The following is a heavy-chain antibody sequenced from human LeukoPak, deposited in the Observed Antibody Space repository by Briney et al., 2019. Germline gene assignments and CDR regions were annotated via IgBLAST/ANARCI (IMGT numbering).Heavy chain of an antibody. CDR1: GGSISSSGYY. V-gene: IGHV4-39*01. CDR2: MYYSGST. J-gene: IGHJ6*03. Sequence: PSETLSLTCTVSGGSISSSGYYWGWIRQPPGKGLEWIGSMYYSGSTYYNPSLKSRVTISIDTSKNQFSLKLSSVTAADTAVYYCARQRRYSSSWYGGYYYMDVWGKGTTVTISS. D-gene: IGHD6-13*01. CDR3: ARQRRYSSSWYGGYYYMDV.